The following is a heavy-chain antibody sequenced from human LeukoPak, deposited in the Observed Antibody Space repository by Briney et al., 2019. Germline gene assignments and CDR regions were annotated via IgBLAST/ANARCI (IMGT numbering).Heavy chain of an antibody. CDR1: GFTFSSYS. J-gene: IGHJ5*02. CDR2: ISSSSSYI. V-gene: IGHV3-21*01. CDR3: ARDTVGATWVNWFDP. D-gene: IGHD1-26*01. Sequence: SGGSPRLSCAASGFTFSSYSMNWVRQAPGKGLEWVSSISSSSSYIYYADSVKGRFTISRDNAKNSLYLQMNSLRAEDTAVYYCARDTVGATWVNWFDPWGQGTLVTVSS.